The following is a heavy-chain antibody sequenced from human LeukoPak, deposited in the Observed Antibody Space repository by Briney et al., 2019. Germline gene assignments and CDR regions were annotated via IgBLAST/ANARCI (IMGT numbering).Heavy chain of an antibody. Sequence: SETLSLTCAVYGGSFSGYYWSWIRQPPGEGLEWIGEINHSGSTNYNPSLKSRVTISVDTSKNQFSLKLSSVTAADTAVYYCARRYRGYYYYYYMDVWGKGTTVTVSS. CDR3: ARRYRGYYYYYYMDV. V-gene: IGHV4-34*01. J-gene: IGHJ6*03. D-gene: IGHD3-16*02. CDR2: INHSGST. CDR1: GGSFSGYY.